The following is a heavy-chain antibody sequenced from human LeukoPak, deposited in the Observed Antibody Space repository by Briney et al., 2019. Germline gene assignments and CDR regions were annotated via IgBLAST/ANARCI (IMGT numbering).Heavy chain of an antibody. D-gene: IGHD6-19*01. V-gene: IGHV3-23*01. CDR2: ISGGDSNT. CDR3: ARVDSSGLRLDGGWFDP. Sequence: PGGSLRLSCAASGFTLSSYGMSWVRQAPGKGLDWVSAISGGDSNTYYADSVKGRFTISRDNSKNTLYLQMTSLRAEDTAVYYCARVDSSGLRLDGGWFDPWGQGTLVIVSS. J-gene: IGHJ5*02. CDR1: GFTLSSYG.